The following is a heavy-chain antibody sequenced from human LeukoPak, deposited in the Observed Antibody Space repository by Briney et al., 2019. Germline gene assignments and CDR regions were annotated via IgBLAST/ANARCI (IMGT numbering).Heavy chain of an antibody. CDR1: GFTFSSYG. CDR3: ARATGNFWSDPPKAFDI. D-gene: IGHD3-3*01. V-gene: IGHV3-74*01. CDR2: INSDGSST. J-gene: IGHJ3*02. Sequence: PGGSLRLSCAASGFTFSSYGTHWVRQAPGKGLVWVSRINSDGSSTSYADSVKGRFTISRDNAKNTLYLQMNSLRAEDTAVYYCARATGNFWSDPPKAFDIWGQGTMVTVSS.